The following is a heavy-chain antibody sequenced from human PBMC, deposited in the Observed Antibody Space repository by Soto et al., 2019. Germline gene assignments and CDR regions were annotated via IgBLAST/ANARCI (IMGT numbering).Heavy chain of an antibody. CDR1: GFTFSNYE. J-gene: IGHJ4*02. D-gene: IGHD3-22*01. Sequence: EVQLVESGGGLVQPGGSLRLSCAASGFTFSNYEMNWVRQTPGKGLEWVSYISYTGSTIYYADSVRGRFTISRDNSKTSLYLQMNSLRAEDTAVYYCARGLRIYYDRSGRHYWGQGTLVTVSS. CDR2: ISYTGSTI. CDR3: ARGLRIYYDRSGRHY. V-gene: IGHV3-48*03.